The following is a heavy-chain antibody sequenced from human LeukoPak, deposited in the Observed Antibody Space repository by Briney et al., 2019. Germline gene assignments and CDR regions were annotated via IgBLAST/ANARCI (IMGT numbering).Heavy chain of an antibody. Sequence: SETLSLTCTVSGDPISSYYWSWIRQPAGKGLEWIGRIYTSGSTNYNPSLKSRVTMSVDTSKNQFSLKLRSVTAADTAVYYCARVLSLESPGAFGAFDIWGQGTMVTVSS. CDR1: GDPISSYY. J-gene: IGHJ3*02. CDR2: IYTSGST. CDR3: ARVLSLESPGAFGAFDI. D-gene: IGHD3-3*01. V-gene: IGHV4-4*07.